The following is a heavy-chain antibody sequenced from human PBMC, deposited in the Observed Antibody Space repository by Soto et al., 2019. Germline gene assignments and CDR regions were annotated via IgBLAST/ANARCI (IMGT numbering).Heavy chain of an antibody. CDR3: ARDADSSSWYGQGGFDP. Sequence: SETLSLTCTVSGGSISSYYWSWIRQPPGKGLEWIGYIYYSGSTNYNPSLKSRVTISVDTSKNQFSLKLSSVTAADTAVYYCARDADSSSWYGQGGFDPWGQGTLVTVYS. CDR2: IYYSGST. CDR1: GGSISSYY. D-gene: IGHD6-13*01. J-gene: IGHJ5*02. V-gene: IGHV4-59*01.